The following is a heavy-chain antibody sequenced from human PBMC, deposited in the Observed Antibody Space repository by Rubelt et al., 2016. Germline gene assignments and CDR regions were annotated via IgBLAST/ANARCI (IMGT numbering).Heavy chain of an antibody. J-gene: IGHJ4*02. CDR3: ARAVRVGATNRYYFDY. Sequence: EVQLLESGGGLVQPGGSLRLSCEASGFTFSDYYMDWVRQAPGKGLEWVSGISWYGETTDYANSVKGRFTISRDNAKNSLYLRMNSLRAEDTAVYYCARAVRVGATNRYYFDYWGQGTLVTVSS. D-gene: IGHD1-26*01. V-gene: IGHV3-20*04. CDR1: GFTFSDYY. CDR2: ISWYGETT.